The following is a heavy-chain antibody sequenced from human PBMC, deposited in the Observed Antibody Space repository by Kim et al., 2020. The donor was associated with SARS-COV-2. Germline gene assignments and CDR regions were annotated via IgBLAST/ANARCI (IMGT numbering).Heavy chain of an antibody. D-gene: IGHD6-13*01. V-gene: IGHV3-48*02. CDR2: ISSASGNI. J-gene: IGHJ4*02. CDR1: GFSFSSHS. Sequence: GGSLRLSCAASGFSFSSHSMSWVRQAPGKGLEWVSYISSASGNIQYADSVQGRFTISRDNAKNSLYLQMNSLRDEDTAVYYCARSPVSAPGVFDYWGQGTLATVSS. CDR3: ARSPVSAPGVFDY.